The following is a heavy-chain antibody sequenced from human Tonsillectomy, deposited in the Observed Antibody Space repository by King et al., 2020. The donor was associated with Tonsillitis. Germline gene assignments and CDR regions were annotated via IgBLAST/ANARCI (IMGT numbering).Heavy chain of an antibody. Sequence: VQLVQSGAEVKKPGESLKISCKGSGYSFSTYWIVWVRQMHGKSLEWMGCIYPGYSDTSYSPSFQGQVTISPDKSITTAYLQWSSLKASDTAMYYCARPTITGTTGFDYWGQGTLVTVSS. CDR2: IYPGYSDT. J-gene: IGHJ4*02. CDR1: GYSFSTYW. V-gene: IGHV5-51*03. D-gene: IGHD1-20*01. CDR3: ARPTITGTTGFDY.